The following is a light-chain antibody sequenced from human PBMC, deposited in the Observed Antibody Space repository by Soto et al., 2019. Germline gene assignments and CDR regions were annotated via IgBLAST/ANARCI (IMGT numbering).Light chain of an antibody. J-gene: IGKJ1*01. CDR3: QQYNNWPTT. V-gene: IGKV3-11*01. Sequence: DIVLTQAPDTLSLSPGESDTLSCRASQSLGRYLAWYQQKPGQXPRXXIYDASHRATGIPVRFSGIVSESDLTITISSLEPEDGAVYDGQQYNNWPTTFGQGTKVDIK. CDR1: QSLGRY. CDR2: DAS.